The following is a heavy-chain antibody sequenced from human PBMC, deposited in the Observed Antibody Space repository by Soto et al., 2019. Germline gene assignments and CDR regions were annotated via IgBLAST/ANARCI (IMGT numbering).Heavy chain of an antibody. V-gene: IGHV1-18*01. CDR1: GYTFTSYG. CDR2: ISAYNGNT. CDR3: ARDRGYGGNSGPAY. D-gene: IGHD2-21*02. J-gene: IGHJ4*02. Sequence: ASVKVSCKASGYTFTSYGINWVRQAPGEGLKWMVWISAYNGNTKYAQTQGRVIMTTVTSTRNAYMELRSLRSDDTAVYYCARDRGYGGNSGPAYWGQGTLVTVSS.